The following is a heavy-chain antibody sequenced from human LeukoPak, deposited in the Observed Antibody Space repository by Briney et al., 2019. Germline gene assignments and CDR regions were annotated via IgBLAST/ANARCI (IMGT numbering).Heavy chain of an antibody. CDR1: GGSISSSSYY. CDR3: ARDSDYDFWSGYNYFDY. CDR2: IYYSGST. D-gene: IGHD3-3*01. J-gene: IGHJ4*02. V-gene: IGHV4-39*07. Sequence: SETLSLTCTVSGGSISSSSYYWGWIRQPPGKGLEWIGSIYYSGSTYYNPSLKSRVTISVDTSKNQFSLELSSVTAADTAVYYCARDSDYDFWSGYNYFDYWGQGTLVTVSS.